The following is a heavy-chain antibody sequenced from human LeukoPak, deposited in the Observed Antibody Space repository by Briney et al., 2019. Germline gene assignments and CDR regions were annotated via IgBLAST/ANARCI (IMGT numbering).Heavy chain of an antibody. CDR1: GFTFSSYA. J-gene: IGHJ6*02. CDR2: ISGSGGST. CDR3: AKDQAPIASGCYYGMDV. Sequence: GGSLRLSCAASGFTFSSYAMSWVRQAPGKGLEWVSAISGSGGSTYYADSVKGRFTISRDNSKNTLYLQMNSLRAEDTAVYYCAKDQAPIASGCYYGMDVWGQGTTVTVSS. D-gene: IGHD3-3*02. V-gene: IGHV3-23*01.